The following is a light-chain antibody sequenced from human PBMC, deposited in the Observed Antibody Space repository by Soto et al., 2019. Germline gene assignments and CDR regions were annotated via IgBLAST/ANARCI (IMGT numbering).Light chain of an antibody. J-gene: IGLJ2*01. CDR2: DVS. CDR1: GSDVGGYDF. V-gene: IGLV2-11*01. CDR3: CSFAGTYTVV. Sequence: ALTQPRSVSGSPGQSVTLSCSGSGSDVGGYDFVSWYQQHPGKAPKLIIYDVSKRPSGVPDRYSGSKSGNTASLTISGLQAEDEADYYCCSFAGTYTVVFGGGTKLTVL.